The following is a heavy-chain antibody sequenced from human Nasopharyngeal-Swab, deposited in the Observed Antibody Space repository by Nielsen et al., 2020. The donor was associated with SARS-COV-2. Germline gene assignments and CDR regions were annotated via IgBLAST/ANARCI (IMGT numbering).Heavy chain of an antibody. Sequence: GGSLRLSCAASGFTFSSYAMRWVRQAPGKGLEWVSAISGSGGSTYYADSVKGRFTISRDNSKNTLYLQMNSLRAEDTAVYYCARDGMGGYPLYSFDSWGQGTLVTVSS. J-gene: IGHJ4*02. CDR1: GFTFSSYA. D-gene: IGHD1-26*01. CDR3: ARDGMGGYPLYSFDS. V-gene: IGHV3-23*01. CDR2: ISGSGGST.